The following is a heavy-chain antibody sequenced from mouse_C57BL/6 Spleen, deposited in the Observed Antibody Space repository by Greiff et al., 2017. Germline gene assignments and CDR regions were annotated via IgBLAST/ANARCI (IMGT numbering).Heavy chain of an antibody. Sequence: EVKVEESGGGLVQPGGSMKLSCVASGFTFSNYWMNWVRQSPEKGLEWVAQIRLKSDNYATHYAESVKGRFTISRDDSKSGVYLQMNNLRAEDTGIYYCTGDDGFLAYWGQGTLVTVSA. CDR1: GFTFSNYW. CDR2: IRLKSDNYAT. J-gene: IGHJ3*01. V-gene: IGHV6-3*01. CDR3: TGDDGFLAY. D-gene: IGHD2-3*01.